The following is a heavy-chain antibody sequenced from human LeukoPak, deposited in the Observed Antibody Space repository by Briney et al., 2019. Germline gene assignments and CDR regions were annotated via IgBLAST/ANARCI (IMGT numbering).Heavy chain of an antibody. D-gene: IGHD6-13*01. CDR2: IYHSGST. V-gene: IGHV4-30-2*01. CDR3: ARGTGEQQLVGTPFDY. CDR1: GGSISSDGYS. J-gene: IGHJ4*02. Sequence: SETLSLTCTVSGGSISSDGYSWNWIRQPPGKGLEWIGYIYHSGSTYYNPSLKSRVTISVDRSKNQFSLKLSSVTAADTAVYYCARGTGEQQLVGTPFDYWGQGTLVTVSS.